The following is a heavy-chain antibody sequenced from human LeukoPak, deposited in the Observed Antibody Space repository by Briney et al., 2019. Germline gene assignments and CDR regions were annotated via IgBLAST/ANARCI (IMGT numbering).Heavy chain of an antibody. CDR3: ARGPHCSTTSCYSEYFHD. CDR2: INHSGST. J-gene: IGHJ1*01. D-gene: IGHD2-2*01. Sequence: SETLSLTCAVYGGSFSGYYWSWIRQPPGKGLEWIGEINHSGSTNYNPSLKSRVTISVDTSKNQFSLKLSSVTAADTAVYYCARGPHCSTTSCYSEYFHDWGQGTLVTVSS. V-gene: IGHV4-34*01. CDR1: GGSFSGYY.